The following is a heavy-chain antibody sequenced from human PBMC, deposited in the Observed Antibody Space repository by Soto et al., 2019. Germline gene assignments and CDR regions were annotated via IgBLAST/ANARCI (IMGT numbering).Heavy chain of an antibody. CDR2: IWYDGSNK. Sequence: GGSLRLSCAASGFTFSSYGMHWVRQAPGKGLEWVAVIWYDGSNKYYADSVKGRFTISRDNSKNTLYLQMNSLRAEDTAVYYCAKDLSLYSSSWCFDYWGQGTLVTVSS. CDR3: AKDLSLYSSSWCFDY. D-gene: IGHD6-13*01. J-gene: IGHJ4*02. CDR1: GFTFSSYG. V-gene: IGHV3-33*06.